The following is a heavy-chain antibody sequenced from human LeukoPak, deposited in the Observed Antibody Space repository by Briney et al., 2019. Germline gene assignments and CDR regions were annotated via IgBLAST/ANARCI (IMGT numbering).Heavy chain of an antibody. Sequence: PSETLSLTCTVSGGSISSYYWSWIRQPAGKGMEWIGRIYTSGSTNYNPSLKSRVTMSVDTSKNQFSLKLSSVTAADTAVYYCARESYIAVAGTNYYYGMDVWGQGTTVTVSS. CDR3: ARESYIAVAGTNYYYGMDV. J-gene: IGHJ6*02. CDR2: IYTSGST. CDR1: GGSISSYY. V-gene: IGHV4-4*07. D-gene: IGHD6-19*01.